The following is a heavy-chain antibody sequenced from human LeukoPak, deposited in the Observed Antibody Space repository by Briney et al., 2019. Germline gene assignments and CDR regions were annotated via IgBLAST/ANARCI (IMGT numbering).Heavy chain of an antibody. CDR2: ISYDGSNK. CDR3: ARGSGYTYAFTGRERTKSRLDY. V-gene: IGHV3-30*03. D-gene: IGHD5-18*01. Sequence: GGSLRLSCAASRFTFSTYGMHWVRQAPGKGLEWVAVISYDGSNKYYADSVKGRFTISRDNSKNTLYLQMNSLRAEDTAVYYCARGSGYTYAFTGRERTKSRLDYWGQGTLVAVSS. CDR1: RFTFSTYG. J-gene: IGHJ4*02.